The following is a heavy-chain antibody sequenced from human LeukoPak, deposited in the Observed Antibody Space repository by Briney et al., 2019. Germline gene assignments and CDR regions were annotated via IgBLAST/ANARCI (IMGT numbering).Heavy chain of an antibody. CDR2: IWYDGSNK. CDR1: GFTFSSYG. Sequence: GSLRLSCAASGFTFSSYGMHWVRQAPGKGLEWVAVIWYDGSNKYYADSVKGRFTISRDNSKNTLYLQMNSLRAEDTAVYYCARGGATVTTYGYYYYYGMDVWGQGTTVTVSS. D-gene: IGHD4-17*01. CDR3: ARGGATVTTYGYYYYYGMDV. J-gene: IGHJ6*02. V-gene: IGHV3-33*01.